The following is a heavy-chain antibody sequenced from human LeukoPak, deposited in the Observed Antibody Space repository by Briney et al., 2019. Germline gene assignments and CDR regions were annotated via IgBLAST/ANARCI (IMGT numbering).Heavy chain of an antibody. CDR2: VSGSGGSA. J-gene: IGHJ4*02. D-gene: IGHD4-17*01. CDR1: GFTFSSYA. V-gene: IGHV3-23*01. Sequence: GGSLRLSCAASGFTFSSYAMGWVRQAPGKGLEWISAVSGSGGSAYYADSVKGRFTISRDNSKNTLYLQMNSLRAEDTAVYYCAKDDYGDFDYWGQGTLVTVSS. CDR3: AKDDYGDFDY.